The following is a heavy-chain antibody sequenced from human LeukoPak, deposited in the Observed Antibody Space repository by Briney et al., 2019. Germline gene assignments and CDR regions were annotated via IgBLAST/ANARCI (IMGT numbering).Heavy chain of an antibody. CDR2: INTNTGNP. Sequence: ASVKVSCKASGGTFSSYAISWVRQAPGQGLEWMGWINTNTGNPTYAQGFTGRFVFSLDTSVSTAYLQISSLKAADTAVYYCARGESHYFYYVDVWGKGTTVTVSS. CDR3: ARGESHYFYYVDV. V-gene: IGHV7-4-1*02. D-gene: IGHD3-16*01. J-gene: IGHJ6*03. CDR1: GGTFSSYA.